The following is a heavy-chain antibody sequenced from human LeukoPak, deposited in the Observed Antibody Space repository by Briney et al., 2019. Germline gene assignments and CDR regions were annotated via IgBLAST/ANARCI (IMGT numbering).Heavy chain of an antibody. CDR3: AKEGIHMHYYYMDV. V-gene: IGHV3-30*02. D-gene: IGHD6-13*01. Sequence: GGSLRLSCAASGFTFSSYGMHWVRQAPDKGLEWVAFIRYDGSNKYYADSVKGRFTISRDNSKNTLYLQMNSLRAEDTAVYYCAKEGIHMHYYYMDVWGKGTTVTVSS. CDR1: GFTFSSYG. J-gene: IGHJ6*03. CDR2: IRYDGSNK.